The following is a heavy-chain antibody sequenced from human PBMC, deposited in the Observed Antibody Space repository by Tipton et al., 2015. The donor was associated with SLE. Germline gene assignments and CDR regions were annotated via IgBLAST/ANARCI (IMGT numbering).Heavy chain of an antibody. V-gene: IGHV4-39*07. J-gene: IGHJ4*02. CDR3: ARRLTRYSGYDYFDY. CDR1: GGSISSSSYY. Sequence: GLVKPSETLSLICTVSGGSISSSSYYWGWIRQSPGKGLEWIGSIYYSGSTRYNPSLKSRVTISVDTSKNQFSLKLSSVTAADTAVYYCARRLTRYSGYDYFDYWGQGTLVTVSS. CDR2: IYYSGST. D-gene: IGHD5-12*01.